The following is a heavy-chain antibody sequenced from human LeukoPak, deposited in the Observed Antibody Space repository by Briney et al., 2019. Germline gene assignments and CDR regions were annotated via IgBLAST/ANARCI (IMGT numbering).Heavy chain of an antibody. J-gene: IGHJ6*03. CDR2: ISGSASST. Sequence: LAGGSLRLSCAASGFTFSNYAMSWVRQAPGKGLEWVSAISGSASSTYYADSVKGRFTISRDNSKNTLYLQMNSLRAEDTAVYYCAKAVAAPYYYYMDVWGKGTTVTVSS. CDR3: AKAVAAPYYYYMDV. CDR1: GFTFSNYA. D-gene: IGHD6-6*01. V-gene: IGHV3-23*01.